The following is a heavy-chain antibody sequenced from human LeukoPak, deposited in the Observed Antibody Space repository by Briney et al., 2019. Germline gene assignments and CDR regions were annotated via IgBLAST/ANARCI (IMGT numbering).Heavy chain of an antibody. Sequence: PGGSLRLSCAASGFTFSSFGMNWVRQAPGKGLEWVSSISSSSSYIYYADSVKGRFTISRDNAKNSLYLQMNSLRAEDTAVYYCARAYYDSSGYCTGYWGQGTLVTVSS. CDR3: ARAYYDSSGYCTGY. V-gene: IGHV3-21*01. CDR2: ISSSSSYI. J-gene: IGHJ4*02. CDR1: GFTFSSFG. D-gene: IGHD3-22*01.